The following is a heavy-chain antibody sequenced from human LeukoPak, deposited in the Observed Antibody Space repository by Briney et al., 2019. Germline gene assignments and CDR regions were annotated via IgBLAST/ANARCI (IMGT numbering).Heavy chain of an antibody. J-gene: IGHJ6*02. CDR3: ARRSFTFYAMDV. CDR2: IYHSGRT. CDR1: GGSISNYD. D-gene: IGHD3-3*02. Sequence: SETLSLTCSVSGGSISNYDWNWIRQPPGRGLEWVAYIYHSGRTSYNPSLKGRVPISVETSHNQIFLTLNSVTAPATAVVYCARRSFTFYAMDVWGHGPTVRVPS. V-gene: IGHV4-59*08.